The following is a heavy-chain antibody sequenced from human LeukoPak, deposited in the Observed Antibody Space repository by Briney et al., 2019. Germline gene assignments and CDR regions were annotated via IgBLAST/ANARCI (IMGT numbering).Heavy chain of an antibody. V-gene: IGHV1-2*02. CDR1: GYTFTHYH. J-gene: IGHJ4*02. D-gene: IGHD6-19*01. CDR3: VRDFPDYSSHFDY. CDR2: INPKTGGT. Sequence: GASVKVSCKASGYTFTHYHIHWVRQPPAQGLEWMDWINPKTGGTNYAQKFQGRVTLTRDTSISTAYMEVSSLTSDDTAVYYCVRDFPDYSSHFDYWGQGTLVTVPS.